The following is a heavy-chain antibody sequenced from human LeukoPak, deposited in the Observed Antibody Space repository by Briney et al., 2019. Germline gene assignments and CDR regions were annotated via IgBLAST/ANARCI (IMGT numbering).Heavy chain of an antibody. CDR1: GFTFSSYW. V-gene: IGHV3-7*03. CDR3: ARGTRRILRSRGYDALDI. J-gene: IGHJ3*02. Sequence: PGGSLRLSCAASGFTFSSYWMSWVRQAPAKGLEWVANIKQDGSEKYYMDSVKGRFTISRDNANNSLYLQMNSLRAEDTAVYYCARGTRRILRSRGYDALDIWGQGTMVTVSS. CDR2: IKQDGSEK. D-gene: IGHD3-9*01.